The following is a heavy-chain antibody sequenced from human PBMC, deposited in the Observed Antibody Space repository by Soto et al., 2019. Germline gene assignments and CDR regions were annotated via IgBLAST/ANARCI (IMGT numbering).Heavy chain of an antibody. CDR1: GYTFTSYA. V-gene: IGHV1-3*01. D-gene: IGHD5-12*01. CDR3: ARGVRRDGYNLAY. Sequence: ASVKISCKASGYTFTSYAMHWVRQAPGQRLEWMGWINAGNGNTKYSQKFQGRVTITRDTSASTAYMELSSLRSEDTAVYYCARGVRRDGYNLAYWGQGTLVTVS. CDR2: INAGNGNT. J-gene: IGHJ4*02.